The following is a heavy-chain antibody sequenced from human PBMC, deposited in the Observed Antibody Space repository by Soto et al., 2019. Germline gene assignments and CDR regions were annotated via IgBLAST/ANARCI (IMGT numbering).Heavy chain of an antibody. CDR1: GFTFSSYG. D-gene: IGHD3-3*01. CDR3: AEDPHGRFLECTFDY. Sequence: QVQLVESGGGVVQPGRSLRLSCAASGFTFSSYGMHWVRQAPGKGLEWVAVISYDGSNKYYADSVKGRFTISRDNSKNAVSLQLNSLRSEDTAVYYCAEDPHGRFLECTFDYWGQGTLVTVSS. CDR2: ISYDGSNK. V-gene: IGHV3-30*18. J-gene: IGHJ4*02.